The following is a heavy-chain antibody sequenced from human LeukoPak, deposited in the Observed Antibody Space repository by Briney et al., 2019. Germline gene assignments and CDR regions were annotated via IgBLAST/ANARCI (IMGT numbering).Heavy chain of an antibody. J-gene: IGHJ6*03. CDR2: ISSSGSTI. V-gene: IGHV3-48*03. CDR1: GFTFSSYE. CDR3: ARADTAMDYYYYYMDV. D-gene: IGHD5-18*01. Sequence: GGSLRLSCAASGFTFSSYEMNWVRQAPGKGLEWVSYISSSGSTIYYADSVKGRFTISRDNAKNSLYLQMNSLRAEDTAAYYCARADTAMDYYYYYMDVWGKGTTVTISS.